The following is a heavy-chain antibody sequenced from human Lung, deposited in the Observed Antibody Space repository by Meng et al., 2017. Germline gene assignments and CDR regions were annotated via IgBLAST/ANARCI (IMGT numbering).Heavy chain of an antibody. CDR1: GGSLSGYY. Sequence: VQIQHVGAGLLNPWETLSLTCAVYGGSLSGYYGSWIRQPPGKGLEWIGEINHSGSTNYNPSLKSRVTISVDKSKNQFSLKLSSVTAADTAVYYCARPKQANWYFDLWGRGTLVTVSS. CDR3: ARPKQANWYFDL. D-gene: IGHD1/OR15-1a*01. CDR2: INHSGST. V-gene: IGHV4-34*01. J-gene: IGHJ2*01.